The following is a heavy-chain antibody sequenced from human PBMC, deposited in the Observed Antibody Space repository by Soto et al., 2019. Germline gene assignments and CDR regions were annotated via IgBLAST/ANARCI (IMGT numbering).Heavy chain of an antibody. Sequence: PSETLSLTCTVSGGSISDFYWIWIRQPPGKGLEWIGYIYSNGNTNYNPSLKSRGTISVDSSKNQFSLKLSSVTAADTAVYFCARDPTMVRRVSGYLYYYGMDVWGQGTTVTVPS. CDR3: ARDPTMVRRVSGYLYYYGMDV. D-gene: IGHD3-10*01. V-gene: IGHV4-59*01. CDR2: IYSNGNT. J-gene: IGHJ6*02. CDR1: GGSISDFY.